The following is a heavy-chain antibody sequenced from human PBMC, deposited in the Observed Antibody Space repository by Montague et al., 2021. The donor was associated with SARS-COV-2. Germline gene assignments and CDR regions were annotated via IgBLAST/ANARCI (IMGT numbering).Heavy chain of an antibody. Sequence: SETLSLTCAVYGGSFSGYYWSCIRQPPGKGLEWIGEINHSGSTKYNPSLRSRVTISVDTSNNQFSLKLSSVTAADSAVYYCARGLQRVVPGVLGVGPYYYYYHMDVWGKGNTVTVSS. CDR1: GGSFSGYY. CDR3: ARGLQRVVPGVLGVGPYYYYYHMDV. V-gene: IGHV4-34*01. CDR2: INHSGST. J-gene: IGHJ6*03. D-gene: IGHD2-2*01.